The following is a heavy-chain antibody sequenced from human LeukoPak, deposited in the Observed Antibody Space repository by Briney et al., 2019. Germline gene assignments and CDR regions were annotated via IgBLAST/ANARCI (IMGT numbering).Heavy chain of an antibody. J-gene: IGHJ3*02. D-gene: IGHD6-13*01. CDR2: IYTSGST. Sequence: SETLSLTCTVSGGSISSGSYYWSWIRQPAGKGLEWIGRIYTSGSTIYNPSLKSRVTISVDTSKNQFSLKLSSVTAADTAVYYCATFRSIAAAGRDAFDIWGQGTMVTVSS. CDR3: ATFRSIAAAGRDAFDI. V-gene: IGHV4-61*02. CDR1: GGSISSGSYY.